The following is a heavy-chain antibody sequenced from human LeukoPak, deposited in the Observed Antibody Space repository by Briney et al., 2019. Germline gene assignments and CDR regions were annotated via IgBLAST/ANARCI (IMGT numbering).Heavy chain of an antibody. V-gene: IGHV3-30*02. CDR1: GFIFSNYG. Sequence: GGSLRLSCAASGFIFSNYGMHWVRQAPGKGLVWVAFIRYDESNKFYADSVKGRFTISRDDSKNILFLQMNSLRAEDTAVYYCATMQWLEGVDWFDPWGQGTLVTVSS. J-gene: IGHJ5*02. D-gene: IGHD6-19*01. CDR3: ATMQWLEGVDWFDP. CDR2: IRYDESNK.